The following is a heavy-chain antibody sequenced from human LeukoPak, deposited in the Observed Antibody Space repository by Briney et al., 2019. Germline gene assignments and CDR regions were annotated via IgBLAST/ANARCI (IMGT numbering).Heavy chain of an antibody. V-gene: IGHV3-21*01. CDR1: GFTFSSYS. J-gene: IGHJ4*02. CDR2: ISSSSSYI. Sequence: GRSLRLSCAASGFTFSSYSMNWVRQAPGNGLEWGSSISSSSSYIYYADSVKGRFTNSRDNAKNSLYLQMNSLRAEDTAVYYCARDRVWGSYRWYYFDYWGQGTLVTVSS. CDR3: ARDRVWGSYRWYYFDY. D-gene: IGHD3-16*02.